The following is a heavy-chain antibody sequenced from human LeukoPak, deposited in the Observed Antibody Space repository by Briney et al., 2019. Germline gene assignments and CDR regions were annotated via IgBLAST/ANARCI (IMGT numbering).Heavy chain of an antibody. CDR3: ARGWPPNDYDGSGYGDY. D-gene: IGHD3-22*01. CDR1: GFTFSSYS. Sequence: GGSLRLSCAASGFTFSSYSMNWVRQAPGKGLEWVSSISSSSSYIYYADSVKGRFTISRDNAKNSLYLQMNSLRAEDTAVYYCARGWPPNDYDGSGYGDYWGQGTLVTVSS. J-gene: IGHJ4*02. CDR2: ISSSSSYI. V-gene: IGHV3-21*01.